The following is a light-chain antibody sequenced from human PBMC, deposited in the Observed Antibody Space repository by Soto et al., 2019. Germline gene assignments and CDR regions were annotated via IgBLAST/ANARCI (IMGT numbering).Light chain of an antibody. CDR1: QSVSSY. V-gene: IGKV3-11*01. CDR3: PRRMNFSFT. J-gene: IGKJ5*01. Sequence: EIKRSEARLAVYAGRSGCFPYRASQSVSSYLAWYQQKPGQAPRLLIYDASNRATGIPARFSGSVSGTDFTLTISCGDPVHFAPYYCPRRMNFSFTFGPGTLLEI. CDR2: DAS.